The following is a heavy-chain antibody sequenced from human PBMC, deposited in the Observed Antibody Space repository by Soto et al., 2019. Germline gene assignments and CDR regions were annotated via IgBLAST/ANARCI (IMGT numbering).Heavy chain of an antibody. CDR2: TSGDNVNT. CDR3: GREGQPLAQENYYQFNGMDV. J-gene: IGHJ6*02. V-gene: IGHV1-18*01. Sequence: QVQLVQSGVEVKKPGASVKVSCKASGYLFTTYGVRWVRQAPGQGLEWMGWTSGDNVNTRYSQKFQGRVTMNTDTSTSTAYVDLRSLRSDDTAVYFSGREGQPLAQENYYQFNGMDVWGQGTTVIVSS. D-gene: IGHD6-13*01. CDR1: GYLFTTYG.